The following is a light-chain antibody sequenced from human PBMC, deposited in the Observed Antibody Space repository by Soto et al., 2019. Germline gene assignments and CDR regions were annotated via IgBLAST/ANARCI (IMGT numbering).Light chain of an antibody. CDR3: AAWDDSLNALV. V-gene: IGLV1-44*01. J-gene: IGLJ3*02. CDR1: SSNIGSNA. CDR2: TNN. Sequence: QSVLTQPPSASGTPGQRVTISCSGASSNIGSNAVNWYQQLPGTAPQLLIYTNNQRPSGVPDRFSGSKSGTSASLAITGLQSVDEADYHCAAWDDSLNALVFGGGTKLTVL.